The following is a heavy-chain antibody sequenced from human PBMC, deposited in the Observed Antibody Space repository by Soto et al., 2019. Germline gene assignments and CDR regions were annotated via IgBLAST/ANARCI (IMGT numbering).Heavy chain of an antibody. CDR3: ARLFPRVVPAAIFFDY. CDR2: TYYRSKWYN. Sequence: PSQTLSLTCAISGDSVSSNSAAWSWIRQSPSRGLEWLGRTYYRSKWYNDYAVSVKSRITINPDTSKNQFSLQLNSVTPEDTAVYYCARLFPRVVPAAIFFDYWGQGTLVTVSS. D-gene: IGHD2-2*01. V-gene: IGHV6-1*01. CDR1: GDSVSSNSAA. J-gene: IGHJ4*02.